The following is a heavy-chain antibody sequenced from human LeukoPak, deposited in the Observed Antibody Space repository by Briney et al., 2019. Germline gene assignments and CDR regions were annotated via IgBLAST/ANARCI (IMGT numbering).Heavy chain of an antibody. V-gene: IGHV4-61*01. CDR1: GGSVSSGSYY. CDR2: IYYSGST. D-gene: IGHD1-26*01. J-gene: IGHJ4*02. Sequence: PSETLSLTCTVSGGSVSSGSYYWSWIRQPRGKGLEWIGYIYYSGSTNYNPSLKSRVTISVDTSKNQFSLKLSSVTAADTAVYYCARGGSYLFDYWGQGTLVTVSS. CDR3: ARGGSYLFDY.